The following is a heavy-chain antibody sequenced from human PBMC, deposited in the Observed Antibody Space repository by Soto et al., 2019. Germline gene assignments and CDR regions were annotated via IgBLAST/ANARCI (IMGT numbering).Heavy chain of an antibody. CDR1: GFTFSDYA. CDR3: AKGGRQWLVSSDFNY. V-gene: IGHV3-30*18. Sequence: VQLVESGGGVVQPGRSLRLSCAASGFTFSDYAMHWVRQAPGKGLEWVSVVSHDGRNTHYADSVKGRFTISRDSSKNTVSLEMTSLRAEDTAIYYCAKGGRQWLVSSDFNYWGQGALVTVSS. J-gene: IGHJ4*02. CDR2: VSHDGRNT. D-gene: IGHD6-19*01.